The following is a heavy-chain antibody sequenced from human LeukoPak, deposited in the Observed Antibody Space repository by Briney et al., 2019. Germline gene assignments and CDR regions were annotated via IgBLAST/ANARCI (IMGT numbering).Heavy chain of an antibody. Sequence: SETLSLTCTVSGGSISSYYSGWIRQPPGKGLEWIGYIYYSGSTNYNPSLKSRVTISVDTSKNQFSLKLSSVTAADTAVYYCARNPVSGWLGQDYYYYMDVWGKGTTVTVSS. V-gene: IGHV4-59*01. J-gene: IGHJ6*03. CDR3: ARNPVSGWLGQDYYYYMDV. D-gene: IGHD3-16*01. CDR2: IYYSGST. CDR1: GGSISSYY.